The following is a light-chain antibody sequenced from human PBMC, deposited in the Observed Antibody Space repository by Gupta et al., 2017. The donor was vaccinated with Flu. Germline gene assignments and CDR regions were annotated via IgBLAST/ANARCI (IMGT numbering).Light chain of an antibody. CDR1: QGISSS. J-gene: IGKJ2*01. CDR3: QQRNTHPYT. V-gene: IGKV1-9*01. Sequence: DLQLTQSPSLLSASVGDRVTFTCRASQGISSSLAWYQQTTGKAPQLLIYAASAWQNAVTSSVSGSGSGTDFTLTISRLQPEDFETYSHQQRNTHPYTFGQGTKLEIK. CDR2: AAS.